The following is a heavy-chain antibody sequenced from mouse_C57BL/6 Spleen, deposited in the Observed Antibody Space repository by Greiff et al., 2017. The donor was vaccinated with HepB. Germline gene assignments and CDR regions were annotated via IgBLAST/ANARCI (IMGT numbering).Heavy chain of an antibody. CDR2: IYPGDGDT. V-gene: IGHV1-82*01. D-gene: IGHD2-4*01. CDR1: GYAFSSSW. Sequence: QVQLQQSGPELVKPGASVKISCKASGYAFSSSWMNWVKQRPGKGLEWIGRIYPGDGDTNYNGKFKGKATLTADKSSSTAYMQLSSLTSEDSAVYFCAREGIYDYDEGDYWGQGTTLTVSS. CDR3: AREGIYDYDEGDY. J-gene: IGHJ2*01.